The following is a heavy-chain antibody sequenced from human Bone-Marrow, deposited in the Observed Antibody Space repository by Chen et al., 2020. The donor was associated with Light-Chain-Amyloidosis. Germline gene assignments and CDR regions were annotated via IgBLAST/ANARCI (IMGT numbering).Heavy chain of an antibody. CDR3: ARSCGAQLVHGAFDI. CDR1: GFTFSSYW. Sequence: EVQLVESGGGLVQPEGSLRLSCAASGFTFSSYWMTWVRQAPGKGLEWGANIKEDGSEKYYVDSVKGRFTISRDNAKNSLYLQMNSLRAEDTAVYYCARSCGAQLVHGAFDIWGQGTMVTVSS. V-gene: IGHV3-7*01. J-gene: IGHJ3*02. D-gene: IGHD6-6*01. CDR2: IKEDGSEK.